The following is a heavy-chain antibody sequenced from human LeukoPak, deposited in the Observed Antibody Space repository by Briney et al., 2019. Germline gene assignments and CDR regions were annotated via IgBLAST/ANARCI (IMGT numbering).Heavy chain of an antibody. Sequence: GGSLRLSCAACGFTFSSYNMNWVRQAPGKGLEWVSYISSSSSTIYYADSVKGRFTISRDNAKNSLYLQMNSLRDEDTAVYYCARGVAAAGRLVDYWGQGTLVTVSS. V-gene: IGHV3-48*02. CDR3: ARGVAAAGRLVDY. CDR1: GFTFSSYN. CDR2: ISSSSSTI. J-gene: IGHJ4*02. D-gene: IGHD6-13*01.